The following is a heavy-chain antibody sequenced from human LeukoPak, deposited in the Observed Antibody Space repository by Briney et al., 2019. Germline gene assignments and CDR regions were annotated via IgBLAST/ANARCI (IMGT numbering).Heavy chain of an antibody. V-gene: IGHV3-7*01. J-gene: IGHJ4*02. Sequence: GGSLRLSCAASGFTFSSYWMSWVRQAPGKGLEWVANIKQDGSEKYYVDSVKGRFTISRDNAKNSLYLQMNSLRAEDTAVYYCARDRDGMGYYGSGSYGGYFDYWGQGTLVTVSS. CDR2: IKQDGSEK. CDR1: GFTFSSYW. D-gene: IGHD3-10*01. CDR3: ARDRDGMGYYGSGSYGGYFDY.